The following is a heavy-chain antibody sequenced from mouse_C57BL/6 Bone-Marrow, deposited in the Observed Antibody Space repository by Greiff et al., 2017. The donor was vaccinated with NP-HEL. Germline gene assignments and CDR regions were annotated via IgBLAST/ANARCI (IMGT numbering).Heavy chain of an antibody. CDR3: ARPSNRGYYYAMDY. Sequence: VQLQQSGAELARPGASVKLSCKASGYTFTSYGISWVKQRTGQGLEWIGEIYPRSGNTYYNEKFKGKATLTADKSSSTAYMELRSLTSEDSAVYFCARPSNRGYYYAMDYWGQGTSDTASS. D-gene: IGHD4-1*01. J-gene: IGHJ4*01. CDR1: GYTFTSYG. CDR2: IYPRSGNT. V-gene: IGHV1-81*01.